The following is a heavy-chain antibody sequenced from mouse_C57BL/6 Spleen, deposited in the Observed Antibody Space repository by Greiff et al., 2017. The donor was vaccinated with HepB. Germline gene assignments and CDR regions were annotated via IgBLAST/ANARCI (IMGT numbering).Heavy chain of an antibody. D-gene: IGHD2-4*01. Sequence: QVQLQQPGAELVKPGASVKLSCKASGYTFTSYWMHWVKQRPGQGLEWIGMIHPNSGSTNYNEKFKSKATLTVDKSSSTAYMQLSSLTSEDPAVYYCARDPYDYGFDYWGQGTTLTVSS. CDR1: GYTFTSYW. V-gene: IGHV1-64*01. J-gene: IGHJ2*01. CDR3: ARDPYDYGFDY. CDR2: IHPNSGST.